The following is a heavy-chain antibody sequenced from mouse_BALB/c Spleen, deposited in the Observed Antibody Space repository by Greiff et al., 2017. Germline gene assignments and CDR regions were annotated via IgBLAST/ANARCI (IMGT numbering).Heavy chain of an antibody. D-gene: IGHD3-1*01. CDR3: ARSGEFAY. Sequence: QVQLQQSGAELVRPGSSVKISCKASGYAFSSYWMNWVKQRPGQGLEWIGQIYPGDGDTNYNGKFKGKATLTADKSSSTAYMQLSSLTSEDSAVYFWARSGEFAYWGQGTLVTVSA. CDR1: GYAFSSYW. CDR2: IYPGDGDT. J-gene: IGHJ3*01. V-gene: IGHV1-80*01.